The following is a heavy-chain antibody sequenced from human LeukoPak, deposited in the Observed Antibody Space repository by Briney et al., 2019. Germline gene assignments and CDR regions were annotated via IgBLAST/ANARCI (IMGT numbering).Heavy chain of an antibody. Sequence: ASVKVSCKASGYTFTGYYMHWVRQAPGQGLAWMGWVNPNSGGTNFAQKFQGRVTLTRDTSISTAYMELSRLRFDDTAVYYCARDTSVYIDYWGQGTLVTVSS. CDR2: VNPNSGGT. CDR1: GYTFTGYY. D-gene: IGHD5/OR15-5a*01. J-gene: IGHJ4*02. CDR3: ARDTSVYIDY. V-gene: IGHV1-2*02.